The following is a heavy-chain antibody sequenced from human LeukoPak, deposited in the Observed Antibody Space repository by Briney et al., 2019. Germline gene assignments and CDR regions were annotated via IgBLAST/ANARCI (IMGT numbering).Heavy chain of an antibody. J-gene: IGHJ4*02. CDR1: GFTFSSYE. D-gene: IGHD5-24*01. CDR2: ISNSGSSI. CDR3: ARTRDGPFDY. V-gene: IGHV3-48*03. Sequence: PGGSLRLSCAASGFTFSSYEMNWVRQAPGKGLEWLSRISNSGSSIQYADSVKGRFTISRDNAKNSLYLQMNSLRAEDTAVYYCARTRDGPFDYWGQGTLVTVSS.